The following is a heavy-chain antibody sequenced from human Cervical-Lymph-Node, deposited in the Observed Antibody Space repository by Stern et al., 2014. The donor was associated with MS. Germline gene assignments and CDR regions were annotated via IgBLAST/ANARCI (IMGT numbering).Heavy chain of an antibody. CDR1: GGSISSGSYY. CDR2: IYTSGST. D-gene: IGHD2-15*01. CDR3: ARGRRYCSGGSCYEYYYYGMDV. V-gene: IGHV4-61*02. J-gene: IGHJ6*02. Sequence: QVQLQESGPGLVKPSQTLSLTCTVSGGSISSGSYYWSWIRQPAGKGLEWIGRIYTSGSTNYNPSLKSRVTLSVDTSKNQFSLKRSSGTAADTAVYYCARGRRYCSGGSCYEYYYYGMDVWGQGTTVTVSS.